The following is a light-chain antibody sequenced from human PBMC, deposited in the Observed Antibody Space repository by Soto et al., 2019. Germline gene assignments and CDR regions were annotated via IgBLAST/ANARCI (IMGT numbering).Light chain of an antibody. Sequence: EIVLTQSPGTLSLSPGERATLSCRASQSVSNNYLAWYHQKPCQAPRRLIFGASGRATGIPDRFSGSGSGTDFTITISRQEPEDFAVYYCQQYGTSPTFDQGTKVEIK. CDR2: GAS. V-gene: IGKV3-20*01. CDR3: QQYGTSPT. J-gene: IGKJ1*01. CDR1: QSVSNNY.